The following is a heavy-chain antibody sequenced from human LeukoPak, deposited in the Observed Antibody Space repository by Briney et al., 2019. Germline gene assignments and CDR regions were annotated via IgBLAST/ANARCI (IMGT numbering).Heavy chain of an antibody. CDR3: AKEDFLDAFDI. Sequence: GGSLRLSCAASGFTFADFAMHWVRQAPGKGLEWVSGISWNSGSIGYADSVKGRFTISRDNAKNSLYLQMNSLRAEDTAVYYCAKEDFLDAFDIWGQGTMVTVSS. D-gene: IGHD3/OR15-3a*01. V-gene: IGHV3-9*01. J-gene: IGHJ3*02. CDR2: ISWNSGSI. CDR1: GFTFADFA.